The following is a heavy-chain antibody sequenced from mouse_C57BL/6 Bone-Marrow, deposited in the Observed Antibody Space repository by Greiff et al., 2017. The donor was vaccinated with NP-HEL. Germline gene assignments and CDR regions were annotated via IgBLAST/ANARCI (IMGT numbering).Heavy chain of an antibody. V-gene: IGHV1-82*01. D-gene: IGHD4-1*01. CDR1: GYAFSSSW. CDR3: ELGRDVFDY. Sequence: VQLQQSGPELVKPGASVKISCKASGYAFSSSWMNWVKQRPGKGLEWIGRIYPGDGDTNYNGKFKGKATLTADKSSSTAYMQLSSLTSEDSAVYFCELGRDVFDYWGQGTTLTVSS. J-gene: IGHJ2*01. CDR2: IYPGDGDT.